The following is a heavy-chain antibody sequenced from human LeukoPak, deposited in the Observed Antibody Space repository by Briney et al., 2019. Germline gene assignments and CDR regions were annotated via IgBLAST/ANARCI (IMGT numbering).Heavy chain of an antibody. J-gene: IGHJ5*02. Sequence: SQTLSLTCAISGDSVSSNSAAWNWIRQSPSRGLEWLGRTYYRSKWCNDYAVSVKSRITINPDTSKNQFSLQLNSVTPEDTAVYYCARDIAAAGIPGGWFDPWGQGTLVTVSS. CDR1: GDSVSSNSAA. D-gene: IGHD6-13*01. CDR3: ARDIAAAGIPGGWFDP. V-gene: IGHV6-1*01. CDR2: TYYRSKWCN.